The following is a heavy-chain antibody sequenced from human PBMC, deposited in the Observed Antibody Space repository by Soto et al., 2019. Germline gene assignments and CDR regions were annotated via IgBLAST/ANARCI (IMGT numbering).Heavy chain of an antibody. D-gene: IGHD3-22*01. V-gene: IGHV3-30*18. CDR3: AKEVEQHMIVVVPIDY. CDR1: GFTFSSYG. Sequence: QVQLVESGGGVVQPGRSLRLSCAASGFTFSSYGMHWVRQAPGKGLEWVAVISYDGSNKYYADSVKGRFTISRDNSKNTLYLQMNSLRAEDTAVYYCAKEVEQHMIVVVPIDYWGQGTLVTVSS. CDR2: ISYDGSNK. J-gene: IGHJ4*02.